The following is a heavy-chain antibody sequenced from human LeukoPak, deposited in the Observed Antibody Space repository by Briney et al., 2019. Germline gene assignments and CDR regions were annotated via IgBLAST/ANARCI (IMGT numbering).Heavy chain of an antibody. CDR2: IYTSGST. Sequence: SETLSLTCTVSGGSISSYYGSWIRQPAGKGLEWIGRIYTSGSTNYNPSLKSRVTMSVDTSKNQFSLKLSSVTAADTAVYYCARDTAMVSAFDIWGQGTMVTVSS. V-gene: IGHV4-4*07. D-gene: IGHD5-18*01. J-gene: IGHJ3*02. CDR1: GGSISSYY. CDR3: ARDTAMVSAFDI.